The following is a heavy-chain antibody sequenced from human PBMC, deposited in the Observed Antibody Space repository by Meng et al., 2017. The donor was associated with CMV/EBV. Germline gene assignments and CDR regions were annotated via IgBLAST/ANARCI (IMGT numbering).Heavy chain of an antibody. CDR2: ISSNGGST. D-gene: IGHD1-26*01. CDR1: GFTFSSYA. Sequence: GESLKISCAASGFTFSSYAMHWVRQAPGKGLEYVSAISSNGGSTYYADSVKGRFTISRDNSKNTLYLQMGSLRAEDMAVYYCAKERGWELLGLFDYWGQGTLVTVSS. V-gene: IGHV3-64*02. CDR3: AKERGWELLGLFDY. J-gene: IGHJ4*02.